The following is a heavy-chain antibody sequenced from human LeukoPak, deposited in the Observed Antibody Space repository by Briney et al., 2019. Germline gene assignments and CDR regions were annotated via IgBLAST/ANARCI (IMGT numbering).Heavy chain of an antibody. D-gene: IGHD3-22*01. J-gene: IGHJ3*02. CDR1: GYSISSGYY. V-gene: IGHV4-38-2*02. CDR2: IYHSGST. Sequence: SETLSLTCTVSGYSISSGYYLGWIRQPPGKGLEWIGSIYHSGSTYYNPSLKSRVTISVDTSKNQFSLKLSSVTAADTAVYYCARDIHSSGYQKLNPPHAFDIWGQGTMVTVSS. CDR3: ARDIHSSGYQKLNPPHAFDI.